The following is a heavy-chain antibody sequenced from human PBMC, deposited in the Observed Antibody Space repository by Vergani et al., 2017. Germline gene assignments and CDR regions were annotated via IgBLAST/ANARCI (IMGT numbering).Heavy chain of an antibody. CDR2: IYYSGST. CDR3: ARRLLRGYSYGSFDY. J-gene: IGHJ4*02. V-gene: IGHV4-39*01. Sequence: QLQLQESGPGLVKPSETLSLTCTVSGGSISSSSYYWGWIRQPPGKGLEWIGSIYYSGSTYYNPSLKSRVTISVDTSKNQFSLKLSSVTAADTAVYYCARRLLRGYSYGSFDYWPGNPGHRLL. CDR1: GGSISSSSYY. D-gene: IGHD5-18*01.